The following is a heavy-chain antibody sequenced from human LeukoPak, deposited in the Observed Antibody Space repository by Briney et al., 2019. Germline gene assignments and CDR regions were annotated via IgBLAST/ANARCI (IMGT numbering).Heavy chain of an antibody. CDR1: EFTFSSYG. CDR3: ARTRGSHPSPFDS. Sequence: GGSLRLSCAASEFTFSSYGMHWVRQAPGKGLEWVAFIRYDGSNKYYADSVKGRFTISRDNSKNTLYLQMNSLRAEDTAVYYCARTRGSHPSPFDSWGQGTLVTVSS. J-gene: IGHJ4*02. D-gene: IGHD3-10*01. CDR2: IRYDGSNK. V-gene: IGHV3-30*02.